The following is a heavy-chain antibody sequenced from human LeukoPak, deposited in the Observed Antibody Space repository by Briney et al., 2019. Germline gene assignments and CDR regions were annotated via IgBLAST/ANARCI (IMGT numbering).Heavy chain of an antibody. CDR1: GGTSSSYT. D-gene: IGHD2-21*02. J-gene: IGHJ4*02. CDR3: ARDVVTAIDPQLIGPTDY. V-gene: IGHV1-18*01. Sequence: GSSVKVSCKASGGTSSSYTISWVRQAPGQGLEWMGWISAYNGNTNYAQKLQGRVTMTTDTSTSTAYMELRSLRSDDTAVYYCARDVVTAIDPQLIGPTDYWGQGTLVTVSS. CDR2: ISAYNGNT.